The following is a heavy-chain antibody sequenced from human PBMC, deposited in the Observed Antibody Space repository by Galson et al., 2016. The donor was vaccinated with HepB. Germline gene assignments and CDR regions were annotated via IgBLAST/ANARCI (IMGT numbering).Heavy chain of an antibody. CDR1: GFSFHTYA. CDR2: IWFDGSKE. J-gene: IGHJ5*02. V-gene: IGHV3-33*01. CDR3: ARDMKVNMVRGAVDP. Sequence: SLRLSCAASGFSFHTYAMHWVRQAPGKGLEWVAIIWFDGSKEYYGDSVKGRFTISRDNSKNTLYLQMNSLRAEDTAVYYCARDMKVNMVRGAVDPGGQGTLVTVSS. D-gene: IGHD3-10*01.